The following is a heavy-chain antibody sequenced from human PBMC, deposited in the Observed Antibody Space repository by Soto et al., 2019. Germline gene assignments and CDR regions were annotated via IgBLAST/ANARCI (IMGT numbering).Heavy chain of an antibody. CDR2: ISANNGNT. Sequence: ASVKVSCKAFGYSFTTYSITWVRQAPGQGLEWLGWISANNGNTKFPQKFQERAIMTTDTSTSTAYLELKSLTSDDTAVYCCASPSCDCSSSSPWGQRTLGTVSS. CDR1: GYSFTTYS. V-gene: IGHV1-18*01. D-gene: IGHD2-2*01. J-gene: IGHJ5*02. CDR3: ASPSCDCSSSSP.